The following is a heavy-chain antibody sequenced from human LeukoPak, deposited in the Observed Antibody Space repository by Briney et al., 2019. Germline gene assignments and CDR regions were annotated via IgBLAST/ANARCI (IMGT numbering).Heavy chain of an antibody. V-gene: IGHV1-8*01. D-gene: IGHD3-16*02. CDR1: GYTFTSYD. J-gene: IGHJ4*02. Sequence: ASVKVSCKASGYTFTSYDINWVRQATGQGLEWMGWMNPNSGNTGYAQKFQGRVTMTTDTSTSTAYMELRSLRSDDTAVYYCARDRSYDYVWGSYRHDPNFDYWGQGTPVTVSS. CDR2: MNPNSGNT. CDR3: ARDRSYDYVWGSYRHDPNFDY.